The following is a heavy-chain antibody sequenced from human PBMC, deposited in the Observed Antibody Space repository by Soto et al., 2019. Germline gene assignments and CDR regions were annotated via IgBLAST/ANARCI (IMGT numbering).Heavy chain of an antibody. J-gene: IGHJ6*02. CDR1: GGTFSSYA. CDR3: ARSQGSSTSLEIYYYYYYGMDV. CDR2: IIPISGTA. Sequence: QVQLVQSGAEVKKPGSSVKVSCKASGGTFSSYAISWVRQAPGQGLEWMGGIIPISGTANYAQKFQGRVTITADESTSTDYMELISQRSEDTAVYYCARSQGSSTSLEIYYYYYYGMDVWGQGTTVTVSS. V-gene: IGHV1-69*01. D-gene: IGHD2-2*01.